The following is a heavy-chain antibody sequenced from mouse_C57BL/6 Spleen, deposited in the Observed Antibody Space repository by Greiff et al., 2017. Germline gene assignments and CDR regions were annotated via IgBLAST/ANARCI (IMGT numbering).Heavy chain of an antibody. CDR1: GYTFTSYW. CDR3: AYSNYTSQFAY. J-gene: IGHJ3*01. Sequence: QVQLKQSGAELAKPGASVKLSCKASGYTFTSYWMHWVKQRPGQGLEWIGYINPSSGYTKYNQKFKDKATLTADKSSSTAYMQLSSLTYEDSAVYYCAYSNYTSQFAYWGQGTLVTVSA. D-gene: IGHD2-5*01. V-gene: IGHV1-7*01. CDR2: INPSSGYT.